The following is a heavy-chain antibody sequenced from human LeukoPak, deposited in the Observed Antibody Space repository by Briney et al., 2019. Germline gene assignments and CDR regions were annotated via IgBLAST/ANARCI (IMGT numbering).Heavy chain of an antibody. V-gene: IGHV3-23*01. CDR1: GFTFSSYA. Sequence: GGSLRLSCAASGFTFSSYAMSWVRQAPGKGLEWVSAISGSGGSTYYADSVKGRFTISRDNSKNTLYLQMNSLRAEDTAEYYCAKVVTMVRGEFDYWGQGTLVTVSS. CDR2: ISGSGGST. CDR3: AKVVTMVRGEFDY. D-gene: IGHD3-10*01. J-gene: IGHJ4*02.